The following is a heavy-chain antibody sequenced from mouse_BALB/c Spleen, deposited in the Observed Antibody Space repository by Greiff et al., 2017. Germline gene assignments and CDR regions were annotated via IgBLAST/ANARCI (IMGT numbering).Heavy chain of an antibody. CDR3: AREGGNYGPFAY. D-gene: IGHD2-1*01. V-gene: IGHV1-80*01. CDR1: GYAFSSYW. Sequence: QVQLKESGAELVRPGSSVKISCKASGYAFSSYWMNWVKQRPGQGLEWIGQIYPGDGDTNYNGKFKGKATLTADKSSSTAYMQLSSLTSEDSAVYFCAREGGNYGPFAYWGQGTLVTVSA. J-gene: IGHJ3*01. CDR2: IYPGDGDT.